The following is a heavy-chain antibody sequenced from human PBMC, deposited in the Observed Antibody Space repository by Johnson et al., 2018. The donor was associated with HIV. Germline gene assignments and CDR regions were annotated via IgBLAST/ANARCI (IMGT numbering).Heavy chain of an antibody. CDR2: IGTAGDT. CDR1: GFTFSSYD. CDR3: AKGGEVWYGAFDF. J-gene: IGHJ3*01. Sequence: VQLVESGGGLVQPGGSLRLSCAASGFTFSSYDMHWVRQATGKGLEWVSAIGTAGDTYYPCSVKGRFTISRDNAKNSLYLQMNSLRAEDTAVYYCAKGGEVWYGAFDFWGQGTMAIVSS. V-gene: IGHV3-13*01. D-gene: IGHD6-13*01.